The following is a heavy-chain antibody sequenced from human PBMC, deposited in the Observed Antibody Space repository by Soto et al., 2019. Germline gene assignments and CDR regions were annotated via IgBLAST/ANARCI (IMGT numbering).Heavy chain of an antibody. CDR2: INHSGST. V-gene: IGHV4-34*01. Sequence: SETLSLTCAVYGGSFSGYYWSWIHQPPGKGLEWIGEINHSGSTNYNPSLKSRVTISVDTSKNQFSLKLSSVTAADTAVYYCARGEKRSSSAYYYGMDVWGQGTTVTVSS. CDR3: ARGEKRSSSAYYYGMDV. J-gene: IGHJ6*02. CDR1: GGSFSGYY. D-gene: IGHD2-2*01.